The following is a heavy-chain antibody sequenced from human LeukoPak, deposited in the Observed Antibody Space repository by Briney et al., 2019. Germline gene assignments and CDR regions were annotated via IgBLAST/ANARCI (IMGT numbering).Heavy chain of an antibody. CDR3: ANYCVSGPYYTSCDS. V-gene: IGHV3-23*01. CDR2: ISGSGGAS. D-gene: IGHD3-10*01. CDR1: AFTFNSFA. J-gene: IGHJ4*02. Sequence: PGGSLRLSCAAPAFTFNSFAMIWLRPAPGKGLEWVSSISGSGGASYYADSVKGRFTISRSNSGSTLYLQIKRLRAQDRSAFYCANYCVSGPYYTSCDSWGQGTLVTVSS.